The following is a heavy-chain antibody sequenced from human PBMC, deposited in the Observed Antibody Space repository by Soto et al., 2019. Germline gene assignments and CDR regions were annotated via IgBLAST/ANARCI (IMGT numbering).Heavy chain of an antibody. V-gene: IGHV3-23*01. CDR2: IIGGDGDK. Sequence: GESLKISCAASGFTFRTFTMNWVRKATGKGLEWVSGIIGGDGDKFYSDSVKGRFTISRDNSKDMLFLQMSSLRVDDTAVYYCAKDRDPDGIWTFDSWGQGTLVTVSS. J-gene: IGHJ5*01. CDR3: AKDRDPDGIWTFDS. D-gene: IGHD3-9*01. CDR1: GFTFRTFT.